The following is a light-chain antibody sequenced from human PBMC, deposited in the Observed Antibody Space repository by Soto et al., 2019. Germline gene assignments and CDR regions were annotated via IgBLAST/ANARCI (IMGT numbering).Light chain of an antibody. CDR1: RSDVGHYDY. Sequence: QSVLTQPASVSGSPGQSITISCTGTRSDVGHYDYVSWYQQHPGRAPKLIIYDVTRRPSGISNRFSGSKSGNTASLVISGLQAEDEADYYCNSYKEDHPRVYVFGSGNKVTVL. CDR2: DVT. J-gene: IGLJ1*01. V-gene: IGLV2-14*01. CDR3: NSYKEDHPRVYV.